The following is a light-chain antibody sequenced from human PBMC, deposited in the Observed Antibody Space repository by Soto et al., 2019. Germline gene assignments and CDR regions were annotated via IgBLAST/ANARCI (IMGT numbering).Light chain of an antibody. CDR1: SSDVGGYDY. CDR3: SSYTSSSTLV. V-gene: IGLV2-14*01. CDR2: EVS. J-gene: IGLJ2*01. Sequence: ALTQPASVSGSPGQSITISCTGTSSDVGGYDYVSWYQQHPGKAPKLMIYEVSNRPSGVSNRFSGSKSGNTASLTISGLQAEDEADYYCSSYTSSSTLVFGGGTKLTVL.